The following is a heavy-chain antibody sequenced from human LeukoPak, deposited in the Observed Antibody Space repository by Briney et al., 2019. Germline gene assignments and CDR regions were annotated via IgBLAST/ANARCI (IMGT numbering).Heavy chain of an antibody. CDR2: IYTNGST. D-gene: IGHD3-16*02. J-gene: IGHJ4*02. Sequence: SETLSLTCTVSGDSISSYYWSWIRQPAGKGLEWIARIYTNGSTNYYPSLKSRVTMSVDTSKNELSLKLSSVTAAETAVYYCARAYVWGSYRYAGFDYWGQGTLVTVSS. V-gene: IGHV4-4*07. CDR1: GDSISSYY. CDR3: ARAYVWGSYRYAGFDY.